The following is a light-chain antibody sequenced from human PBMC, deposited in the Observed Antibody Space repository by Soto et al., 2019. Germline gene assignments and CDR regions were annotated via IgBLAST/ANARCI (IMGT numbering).Light chain of an antibody. CDR1: HTIMTY. J-gene: IGKJ1*01. CDR2: AAS. V-gene: IGKV1-39*01. CDR3: QQSYNSPQT. Sequence: DIQMTPSPSSLSASVGDEVTITCRASHTIMTYLNWYQLKPGKPPRLLIYAASSLQSGVPSRFSGSGSGTDFTLTINSLQPEDFATYSCQQSYNSPQTFGQGTKVDIK.